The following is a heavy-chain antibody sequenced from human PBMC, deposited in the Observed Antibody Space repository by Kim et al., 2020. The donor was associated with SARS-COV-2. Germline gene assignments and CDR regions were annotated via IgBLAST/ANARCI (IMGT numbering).Heavy chain of an antibody. J-gene: IGHJ4*02. Sequence: GGSLRLSCEGSGFAFNNAWMNWVRQVPGRGLEWVGRVKSNPDGGTTDYAAPLKGRFTISRDDSKNTLYLQMNSLKTEDTAVYYCTTKDTGSYYDYWGQGTLVTVSS. V-gene: IGHV3-15*01. CDR1: GFAFNNAW. CDR3: TTKDTGSYYDY. CDR2: VKSNPDGGTT. D-gene: IGHD1-26*01.